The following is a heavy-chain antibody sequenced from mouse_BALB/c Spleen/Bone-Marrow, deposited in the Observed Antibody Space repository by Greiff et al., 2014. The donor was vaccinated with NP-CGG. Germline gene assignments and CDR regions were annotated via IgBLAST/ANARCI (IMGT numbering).Heavy chain of an antibody. CDR3: AREGDYYGSSDY. Sequence: VQLQQSGPGLGAPSQSLSVTCTVSGFSLTSYGVHWVRQPPGKGLEWLGVIWAGGSTNYNSALMSRLSISKDNSKSQVFLKMNRLQTDDTAMYYCAREGDYYGSSDYWGQGTTLTVSS. D-gene: IGHD1-1*01. J-gene: IGHJ2*01. CDR1: GFSLTSYG. CDR2: IWAGGST. V-gene: IGHV2-9*02.